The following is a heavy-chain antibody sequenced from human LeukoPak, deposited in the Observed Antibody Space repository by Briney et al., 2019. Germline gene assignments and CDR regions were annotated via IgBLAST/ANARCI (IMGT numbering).Heavy chain of an antibody. CDR2: ISSSSSYI. V-gene: IGHV3-21*01. J-gene: IGHJ3*02. CDR3: ARDTARYRDAFDI. CDR1: GFTFSSYS. D-gene: IGHD2-21*02. Sequence: PGGSLRLSCAASGFTFSSYSMNWVRQAPGKGLEWVSSISSSSSYIYYADSVKGRFTISRDNAKNSLYLQMNSLRAEDTAVYYCARDTARYRDAFDIWGQGTMVTVSS.